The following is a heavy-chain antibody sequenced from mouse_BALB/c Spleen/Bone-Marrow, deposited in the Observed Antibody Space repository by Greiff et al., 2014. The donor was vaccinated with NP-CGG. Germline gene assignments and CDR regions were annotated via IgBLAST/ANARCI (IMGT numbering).Heavy chain of an antibody. J-gene: IGHJ3*01. CDR1: GYTFTDYI. CDR3: ARRKNVWFAY. Sequence: VQLQESGPELVKPGASVKMSCKASGYTFTDYIISWVKQRVGQGLEWIGEIYPGTGSTYYNEKFKGKATLTADKSSNIAYMQLSSLTSEDSAVYLCARRKNVWFAYWGQGTLVTVSA. V-gene: IGHV1-77*01. CDR2: IYPGTGST.